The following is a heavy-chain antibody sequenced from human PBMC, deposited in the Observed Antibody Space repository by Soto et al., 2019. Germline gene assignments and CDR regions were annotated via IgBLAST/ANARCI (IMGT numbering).Heavy chain of an antibody. Sequence: GESLKISCKGSGYSFTSYWIGWVRQMPGKGLEWMGIIYPGDSDTRYSPSFQGQVTISADKSISTAYLQWSSLKASDTAMYYCASHSNRYYYYYGMDVWGQGTTVTVSS. J-gene: IGHJ6*02. CDR1: GYSFTSYW. CDR3: ASHSNRYYYYYGMDV. V-gene: IGHV5-51*01. D-gene: IGHD4-4*01. CDR2: IYPGDSDT.